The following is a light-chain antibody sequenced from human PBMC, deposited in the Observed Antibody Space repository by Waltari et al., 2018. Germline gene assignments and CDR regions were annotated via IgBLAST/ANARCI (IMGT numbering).Light chain of an antibody. CDR1: QTVRTY. CDR2: DAS. CDR3: QQRSNWPYT. Sequence: EIVLTQSPATLSLSPGGRATLSCRASQTVRTYLAWYQQKPGQAPRLLIFDASSRATGIPAKFSGSGSGTDFTLTVSNLEPKDFAIYYCQQRSNWPYTFGQGTRVEIK. V-gene: IGKV3-11*01. J-gene: IGKJ2*01.